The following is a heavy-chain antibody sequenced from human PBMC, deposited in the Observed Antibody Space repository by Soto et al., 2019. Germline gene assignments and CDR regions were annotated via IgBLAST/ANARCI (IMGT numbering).Heavy chain of an antibody. CDR2: LYHIGST. V-gene: IGHV4-38-2*01. J-gene: IGHJ6*02. D-gene: IGHD2-2*01. CDR1: GYSISSGNY. CDR3: RSSKSCYDEYCVDV. Sequence: SETLSLTCAVSGYSISSGNYWAWIRQPPGRGLEWIGSLYHIGSTHYNTSLKSRVTISVDTSKNHFSLELSSVTAADTAIYYCRSSKSCYDEYCVDVWGQGTMVTVSS.